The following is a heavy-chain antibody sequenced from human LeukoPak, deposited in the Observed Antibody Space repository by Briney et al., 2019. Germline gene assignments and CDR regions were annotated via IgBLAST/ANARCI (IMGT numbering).Heavy chain of an antibody. CDR2: VSGSGHNT. D-gene: IGHD4-17*01. CDR1: GVNFSAYA. CDR3: AKDPNGDYVGAFDN. Sequence: PVGSLRLYCAASGVNFSAYAMIGGRQDPVEGPQLFSAVSGSGHNTYYADSVKGRFAISRDNSKNTLYLQMSSLRAEDAAVYYCAKDPNGDYVGAFDNWGQGTMVIVSS. J-gene: IGHJ3*02. V-gene: IGHV3-23*01.